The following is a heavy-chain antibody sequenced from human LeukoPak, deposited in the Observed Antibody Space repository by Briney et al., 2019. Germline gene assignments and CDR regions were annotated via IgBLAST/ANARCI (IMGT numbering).Heavy chain of an antibody. D-gene: IGHD3-9*01. CDR2: IIPIFGTA. J-gene: IGHJ5*02. CDR3: ASGSTIYDILTGYYSSWLDP. V-gene: IGHV1-69*06. Sequence: GASVKVSCKASGGTFSSYAISWVRQAPGQGLEWMGGIIPIFGTANYAQKFQGRVTITADKSTSTAYMELSSLRSEDTAVYYCASGSTIYDILTGYYSSWLDPWGQGTLVTVSS. CDR1: GGTFSSYA.